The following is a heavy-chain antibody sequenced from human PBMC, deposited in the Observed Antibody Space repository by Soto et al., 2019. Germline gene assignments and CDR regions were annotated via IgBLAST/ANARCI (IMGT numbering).Heavy chain of an antibody. CDR1: GYTFTGYY. Sequence: ASVKVSCKASGYTFTGYYMHWVRQAPRQGLEWMGWINPNSGGTNYAQKFQGWVTRTRDTSISTAYMELSRLRSDDTAVYYCARPTSSGYAFDIWGQGTMVTVSS. J-gene: IGHJ3*02. CDR2: INPNSGGT. V-gene: IGHV1-2*04. D-gene: IGHD6-19*01. CDR3: ARPTSSGYAFDI.